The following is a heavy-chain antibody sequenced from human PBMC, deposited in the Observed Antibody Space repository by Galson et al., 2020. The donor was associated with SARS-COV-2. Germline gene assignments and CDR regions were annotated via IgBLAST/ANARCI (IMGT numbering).Heavy chain of an antibody. D-gene: IGHD1-26*01. CDR1: GGSITSADNY. J-gene: IGHJ4*02. Sequence: PSETLSLTCTVSGGSITSADNYWSWIRQHPAKGLEWIGYISYTGNTYYNPSLQSRLTISVDTSMNQFSLTLSSVTAADAAVYYCARNSGNYYRSGFDFWGQGTLVTVSS. CDR2: ISYTGNT. V-gene: IGHV4-31*03. CDR3: ARNSGNYYRSGFDF.